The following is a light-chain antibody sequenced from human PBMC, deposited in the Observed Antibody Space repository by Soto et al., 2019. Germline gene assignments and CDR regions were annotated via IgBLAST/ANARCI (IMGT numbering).Light chain of an antibody. CDR2: DVS. CDR3: SSYTSSSSLWV. J-gene: IGLJ1*01. Sequence: QSALTQPASVSGSPGQSITISCTGTSSDVGGYNYVSWYQQHPGKAPKLMIYDVSIRPSGVSNRFSGSKSGNTASLTISGLQAEDEADYYCSSYTSSSSLWVFGTGTKVTVL. CDR1: SSDVGGYNY. V-gene: IGLV2-14*01.